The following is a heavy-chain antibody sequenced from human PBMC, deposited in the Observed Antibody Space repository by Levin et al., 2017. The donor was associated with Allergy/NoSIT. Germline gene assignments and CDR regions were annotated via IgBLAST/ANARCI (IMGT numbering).Heavy chain of an antibody. D-gene: IGHD6-13*01. V-gene: IGHV4-34*01. CDR3: ARVILYYSSSWYGRTNWFDP. J-gene: IGHJ5*02. CDR2: INHSGST. Sequence: SQTLSLTCAVYGGSFSGYYWSWIRQPPGKGLEWIGEINHSGSTNYNPSLKSRVTISVDTSKNQFSLKLSSVTAADTAVYYCARVILYYSSSWYGRTNWFDPWGQGTLVTVSS. CDR1: GGSFSGYY.